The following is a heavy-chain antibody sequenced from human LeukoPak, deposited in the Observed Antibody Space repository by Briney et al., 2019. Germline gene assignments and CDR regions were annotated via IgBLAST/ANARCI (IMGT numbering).Heavy chain of an antibody. J-gene: IGHJ4*02. CDR1: GGTFSSYA. CDR2: IIPIFGTA. D-gene: IGHD6-6*01. CDR3: ASSYSSSKAIDY. Sequence: SVTVSCTASGGTFSSYAISWVRQAPGQGLEWMGGIIPIFGTANYAQKFQGRVTITTDESTSTAYMELSSLRSEDTAVYYCASSYSSSKAIDYWGQGTLVTVSS. V-gene: IGHV1-69*05.